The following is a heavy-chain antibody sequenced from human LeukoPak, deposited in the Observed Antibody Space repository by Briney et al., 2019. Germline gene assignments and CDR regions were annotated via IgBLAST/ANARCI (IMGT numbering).Heavy chain of an antibody. D-gene: IGHD5-12*01. CDR2: SSSRGSTI. CDR3: ASAIVATDQDPPFDY. Sequence: GGSLRLSCAASGLTFSDSHMSWIRQAPGKGLEWVSYSSSRGSTIYFADSVKGRFTISRDNAKNSLYLQMNSLRAEDTAVYYYASAIVATDQDPPFDYWGQGTLVTVSS. J-gene: IGHJ4*02. V-gene: IGHV3-11*01. CDR1: GLTFSDSH.